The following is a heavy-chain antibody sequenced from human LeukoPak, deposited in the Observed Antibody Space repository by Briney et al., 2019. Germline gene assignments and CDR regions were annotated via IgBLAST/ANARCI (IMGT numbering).Heavy chain of an antibody. CDR2: IYTSGST. Sequence: SETLSLTCTVSGGSLSTYYWNWIRQPAGKGLEWIGRIYTSGSTNYNPSLKSRVTMSVDASKNQFSLKLSSVTAADTAVYYCARGSGSSWYTPYYYYYGMDVWGQGTTVTVSS. CDR3: ARGSGSSWYTPYYYYYGMDV. J-gene: IGHJ6*02. CDR1: GGSLSTYY. D-gene: IGHD6-13*01. V-gene: IGHV4-4*07.